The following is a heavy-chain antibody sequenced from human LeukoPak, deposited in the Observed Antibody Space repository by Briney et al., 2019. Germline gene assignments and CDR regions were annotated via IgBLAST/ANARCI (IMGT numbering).Heavy chain of an antibody. V-gene: IGHV4-61*01. CDR2: IYYSGST. CDR3: ARNYGDSLYYFDY. CDR1: VGSVISGTYS. Sequence: SETLSLTCTVSVGSVISGTYSWSWIRQPPGKGLEWIGYIYYSGSTNYSPSLKSRVSISADTSKNQFSLKLTSVTVADTAVYYCARNYGDSLYYFDYWGQGTLVTVSS. D-gene: IGHD4-17*01. J-gene: IGHJ4*02.